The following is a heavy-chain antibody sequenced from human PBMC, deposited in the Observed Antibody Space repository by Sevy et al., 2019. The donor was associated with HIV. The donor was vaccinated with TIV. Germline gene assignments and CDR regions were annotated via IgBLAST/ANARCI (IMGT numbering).Heavy chain of an antibody. CDR1: GYTLTGLS. D-gene: IGHD3-22*01. Sequence: ASVKVSCKVSGYTLTGLSMHWVRQAPGKGLEWTGRFDPEDGETIYAQNFQGRVTLTEDTSRDTAYMELSSLRYEDTAVYYCATAREYYQDSSGYLDFWGQGTLVTVSS. CDR2: FDPEDGET. V-gene: IGHV1-24*01. CDR3: ATAREYYQDSSGYLDF. J-gene: IGHJ4*02.